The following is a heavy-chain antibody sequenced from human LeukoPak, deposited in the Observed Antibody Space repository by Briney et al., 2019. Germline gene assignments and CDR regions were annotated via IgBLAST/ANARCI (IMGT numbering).Heavy chain of an antibody. CDR3: VRDKSGCCFDY. V-gene: IGHV3-48*03. CDR1: GFTISSYE. J-gene: IGHJ4*02. Sequence: GGFLRLSCAASGFTISSYEMNWVRQAPGKGLEWISYIHSSGSTIYYADSVKGRFTISRDNAKNSLYLQMNSLRAEDTAVYYCVRDKSGCCFDYWGQGTLVTVSS. CDR2: IHSSGSTI. D-gene: IGHD1-26*01.